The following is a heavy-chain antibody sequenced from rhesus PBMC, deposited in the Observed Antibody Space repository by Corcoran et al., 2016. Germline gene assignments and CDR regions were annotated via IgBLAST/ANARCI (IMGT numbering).Heavy chain of an antibody. J-gene: IGHJ6*01. D-gene: IGHD4-29*01. CDR2: IHGSAPSG. CDR3: ARWNDYGTTNYGLDS. V-gene: IGHV4S11*01. CDR1: GDSISYYF. Sequence: QLQLQESGPGLVKPSETLSLTCVGSGDSISYYFWSGIRQAPGKGLEYSCYIHGSAPSGSYNPSLKSRVTLSVDTSNNQFSLKLSSVTAADTAVYYCARWNDYGTTNYGLDSWGLGVVVTVSS.